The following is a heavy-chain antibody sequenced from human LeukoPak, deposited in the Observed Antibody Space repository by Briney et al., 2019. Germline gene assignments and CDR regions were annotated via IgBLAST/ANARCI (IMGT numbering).Heavy chain of an antibody. CDR1: GFTFSSYA. CDR2: ISGSGGRR. J-gene: IGHJ3*02. Sequence: GGSLRLSCAASGFTFSSYAMSWVRQAPGKGLEWVSAISGSGGRRYYADSVKGRFTICRDNSKNTLYLQMNSLRAEDTAVYYCAKDILNYYDSSGYSAGGAFDIWGQGTMVTVSS. CDR3: AKDILNYYDSSGYSAGGAFDI. D-gene: IGHD3-22*01. V-gene: IGHV3-23*01.